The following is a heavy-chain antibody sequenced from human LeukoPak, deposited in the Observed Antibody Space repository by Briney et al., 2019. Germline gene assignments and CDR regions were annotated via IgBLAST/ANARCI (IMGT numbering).Heavy chain of an antibody. D-gene: IGHD3-10*01. CDR3: ASGGLLWFGEGGYYFDY. CDR2: INPNSGGT. CDR1: GYTFTGYY. V-gene: IGHV1-2*02. J-gene: IGHJ4*02. Sequence: GASVKVSCKASGYTFTGYYMHWVRQAPGQGLEWMGWINPNSGGTNYAQKFQGRVTMTRDTSISTAYMELSRLRSDDTAVYYCASGGLLWFGEGGYYFDYWGQGTLVTVSS.